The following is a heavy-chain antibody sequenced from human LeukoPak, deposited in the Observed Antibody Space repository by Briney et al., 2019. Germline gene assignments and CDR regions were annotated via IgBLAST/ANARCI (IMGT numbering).Heavy chain of an antibody. V-gene: IGHV3-30*04. Sequence: GRSLRLSCAASGFTFSSYEMHWVRQAPGKGLEWVAFILNDGSKKYFAGSVKGRFTISRDNSKNTLYLQMNSLRAEDTAVYYCAREVSGSYFDYWGQGTLVTVSS. D-gene: IGHD1-26*01. J-gene: IGHJ4*02. CDR2: ILNDGSKK. CDR3: AREVSGSYFDY. CDR1: GFTFSSYE.